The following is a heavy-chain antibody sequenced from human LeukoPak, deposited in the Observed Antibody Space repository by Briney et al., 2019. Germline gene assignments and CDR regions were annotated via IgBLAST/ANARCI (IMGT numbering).Heavy chain of an antibody. CDR2: IYYSGST. D-gene: IGHD3-10*01. V-gene: IGHV4-30-4*01. CDR3: ARDPSHYYGSGSYAFDI. J-gene: IGHJ3*02. Sequence: NPSETLSLTCTVSGGSISSGDYYWSWIRQPPGKGLEWIGYIYYSGSTYYNPSLKSRVTISVDTSKNQFSLKLSSVTAADTAVYYCARDPSHYYGSGSYAFDIWGQGTMVTVSS. CDR1: GGSISSGDYY.